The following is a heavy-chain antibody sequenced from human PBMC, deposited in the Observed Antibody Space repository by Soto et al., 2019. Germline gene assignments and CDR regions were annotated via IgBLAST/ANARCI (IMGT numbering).Heavy chain of an antibody. Sequence: SETLSLTCTVSGGSVSSHYWSWIRQAAGKGLEWIGRLYSTGSTNYNPSLRSRVTMSVGTSRNQFSLTLTSVTAADTAVYYCEGESGENWSYEAYWGQGTLFTVSS. V-gene: IGHV4-4*07. J-gene: IGHJ4*02. CDR1: GGSVSSHY. CDR3: EGESGENWSYEAY. D-gene: IGHD1-7*01. CDR2: LYSTGST.